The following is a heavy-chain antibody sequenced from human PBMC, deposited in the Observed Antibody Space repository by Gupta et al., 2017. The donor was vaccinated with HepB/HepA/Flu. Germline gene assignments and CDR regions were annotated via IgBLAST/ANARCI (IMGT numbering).Heavy chain of an antibody. J-gene: IGHJ4*02. CDR2: IKQDGSER. Sequence: VRQAPGKGLEWVASIKQDGSERYYVDSVKGRFTISRDNSKNSLYLQMNSLRAEDTAVYFCARGSGSPWDYYYDYWGQGTPVTVSS. CDR3: ARGSGSPWDYYYDY. D-gene: IGHD1-26*01. V-gene: IGHV3-7*01.